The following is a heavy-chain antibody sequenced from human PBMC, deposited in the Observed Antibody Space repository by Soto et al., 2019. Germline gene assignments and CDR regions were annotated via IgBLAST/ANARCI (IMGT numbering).Heavy chain of an antibody. CDR2: INHSGST. V-gene: IGHV4-34*01. J-gene: IGHJ6*03. D-gene: IGHD5-18*01. Sequence: SETLSLTCAVYGGSFSGYYWSWIRQPPGKGLEWIGEINHSGSTNYNPSLKSRVTISVDTSKNQFSLKLSSVTAADTAVYYCARGVQLKFYYYYYMDVWGKGTTVTVSS. CDR3: ARGVQLKFYYYYYMDV. CDR1: GGSFSGYY.